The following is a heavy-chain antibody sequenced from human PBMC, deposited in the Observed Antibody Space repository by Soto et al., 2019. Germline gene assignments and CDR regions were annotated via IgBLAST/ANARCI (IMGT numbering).Heavy chain of an antibody. V-gene: IGHV1-69*13. D-gene: IGHD4-4*01. J-gene: IGHJ6*02. CDR2: IIPIFGTA. CDR3: AGPTVTNSDYYYYGMDV. Sequence: SVKVSCKASGGTFSSYAISWVRQAPGQGLEWMGGIIPIFGTANYAQKLQGRVTITADESTSTAYMELSSLRSEDTAVYYCAGPTVTNSDYYYYGMDVWGQGTTVTVSS. CDR1: GGTFSSYA.